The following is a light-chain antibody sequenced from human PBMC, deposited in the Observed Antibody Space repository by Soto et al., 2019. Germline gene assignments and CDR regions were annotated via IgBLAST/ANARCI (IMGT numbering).Light chain of an antibody. CDR2: GVS. CDR3: MHNRQLPYT. Sequence: IAMTQTPLSLSVTPGQPAAISCKSSQSLLLNSDGKTYLHWFLQMPGQPPQPLIFGVSTRLSGVAERFSGSGTKKDFTLKISRVEAEDVGVYFCMHNRQLPYTFGPGTKLEIK. V-gene: IGKV2D-29*01. J-gene: IGKJ2*01. CDR1: QSLLLNSDGKTY.